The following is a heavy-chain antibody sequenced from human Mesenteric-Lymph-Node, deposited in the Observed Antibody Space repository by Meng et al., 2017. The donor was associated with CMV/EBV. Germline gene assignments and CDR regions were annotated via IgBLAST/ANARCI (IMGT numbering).Heavy chain of an antibody. CDR1: GFNVRDKY. J-gene: IGHJ4*02. CDR3: TGDSVSNPNLDY. CDR2: IYRGDNT. D-gene: IGHD3-10*01. Sequence: VYWGEFGGGLVQPGGSLRLSCAASGFNVRDKYMSWVRQAPGKGLEWVCIIYRGDNTYYIDSVKDRFTVSRDNSKNTMYLQMNSLRVEDTAVYYCTGDSVSNPNLDYWGQGTLVTVSS. V-gene: IGHV3-66*01.